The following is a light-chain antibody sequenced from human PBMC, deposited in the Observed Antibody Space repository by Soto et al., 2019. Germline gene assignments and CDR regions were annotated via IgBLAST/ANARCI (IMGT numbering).Light chain of an antibody. CDR2: STS. Sequence: QAVVTQEPSLTVSPGGTVTLTCASSTGAFTSGYYPNWFQQKPGQAPRALIYSTSNQHSWTPARFSGSLLGGKAALTLSGVQPEDEAEYYCLLYYGGAQLVFGGGTKLTVL. J-gene: IGLJ2*01. CDR1: TGAFTSGYY. V-gene: IGLV7-43*01. CDR3: LLYYGGAQLV.